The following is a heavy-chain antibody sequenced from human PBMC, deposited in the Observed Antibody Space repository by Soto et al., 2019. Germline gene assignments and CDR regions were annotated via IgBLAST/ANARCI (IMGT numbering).Heavy chain of an antibody. D-gene: IGHD3-3*01. CDR2: ISSSCSTI. V-gene: IGHV3-48*03. CDR1: GFTFSSYE. Sequence: GSLRLSCAASGFTFSSYEMNWVCQAPGKGLEWVSYISSSCSTIYYADSVKGRFTISRDNAKNSLYLQMNSLRAEDTAVYYCARDLYDFWSGAYYYYGMDVWGQGTTVTVSS. J-gene: IGHJ6*02. CDR3: ARDLYDFWSGAYYYYGMDV.